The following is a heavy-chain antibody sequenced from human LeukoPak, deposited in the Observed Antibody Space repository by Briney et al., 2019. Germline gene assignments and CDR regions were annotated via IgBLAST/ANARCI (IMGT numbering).Heavy chain of an antibody. J-gene: IGHJ5*02. V-gene: IGHV4-34*01. Sequence: PSETLSLTCAVYGGSFSGYYWSWIRQPPGKGLEWIGEINHSGSTNYNPSLKSRVTISVDTSKNQFSLKLSSVTAADTAVYCCARGRPVLLWFGEPSNWFDPWGRGTLVTVSS. CDR1: GGSFSGYY. CDR2: INHSGST. CDR3: ARGRPVLLWFGEPSNWFDP. D-gene: IGHD3-10*01.